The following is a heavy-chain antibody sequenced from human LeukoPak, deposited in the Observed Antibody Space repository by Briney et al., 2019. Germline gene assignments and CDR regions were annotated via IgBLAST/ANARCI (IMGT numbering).Heavy chain of an antibody. CDR2: ISPSGDII. V-gene: IGHV3-23*01. Sequence: GGSLRLSCAASGFTLSNHGMNWVRQAPGKGLEWVSGISPSGDIIYYADSVKGRFTISRDNSKNTLYLEVISLTAEDTAVYYCAKDDAWLRFGEWSQGTLVTVSS. J-gene: IGHJ4*02. CDR3: AKDDAWLRFGE. D-gene: IGHD3-10*01. CDR1: GFTLSNHG.